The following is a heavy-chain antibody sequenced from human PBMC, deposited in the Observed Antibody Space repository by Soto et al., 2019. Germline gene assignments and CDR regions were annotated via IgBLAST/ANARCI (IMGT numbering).Heavy chain of an antibody. CDR3: ARRLARGVIGWFDP. Sequence: SETLSLTCTVSGGSISSGTYYWGWIRQPPGKGLEWIGSLYYTGRTYYSPSLKSRVTISVDTSKNHFSLNLTSVTAADTAIYYCARRLARGVIGWFDPWGQGTLVTVSS. J-gene: IGHJ5*02. CDR1: GGSISSGTYY. CDR2: LYYTGRT. D-gene: IGHD3-10*01. V-gene: IGHV4-39*02.